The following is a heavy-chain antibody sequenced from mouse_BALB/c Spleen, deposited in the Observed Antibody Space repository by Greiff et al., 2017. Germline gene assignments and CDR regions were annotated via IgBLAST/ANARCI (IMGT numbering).Heavy chain of an antibody. CDR2: ISSGGGST. CDR1: GFAFSSYD. D-gene: IGHD4-1*01. V-gene: IGHV5-12-1*01. CDR3: ASLTGTLYYYAMDY. J-gene: IGHJ4*01. Sequence: EVKVEESGGGLVKPGGSLKLSCAASGFAFSSYDMSWVRQTPEKRLEWVAYISSGGGSTYYPDTVKGRFTISRDNAKNTLYLQMSSLKSEDTAMYYCASLTGTLYYYAMDYWGQGTSVTVSS.